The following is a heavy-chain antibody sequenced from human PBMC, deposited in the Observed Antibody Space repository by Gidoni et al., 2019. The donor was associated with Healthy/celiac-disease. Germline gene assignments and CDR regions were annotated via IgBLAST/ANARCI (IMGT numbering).Heavy chain of an antibody. D-gene: IGHD1-26*01. CDR3: ARDLGGSYYGVGFDY. V-gene: IGHV3-7*01. J-gene: IGHJ4*02. CDR1: GFTLSSYW. CDR2: IKQDGSEK. Sequence: EVQLVESGGGLVQPGGSLRLACAASGFTLSSYWMSRVRQAPGKGLEWVANIKQDGSEKYYVDSVKGRFTISRDNAKNSLYLQMNSLRAEDTAVYYCARDLGGSYYGVGFDYWGQGTLVTVSS.